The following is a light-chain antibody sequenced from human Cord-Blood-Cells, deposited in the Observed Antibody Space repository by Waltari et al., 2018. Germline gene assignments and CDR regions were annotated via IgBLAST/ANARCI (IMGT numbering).Light chain of an antibody. J-gene: IGKJ5*01. CDR3: QQYNNWPIT. CDR2: GAS. CDR1: QSVSSN. Sequence: EIVMTQSPPTLSVSPGKRPTLSCRASQSVSSNLAWYQQKPGQAPRLLIYGASTRATGIPARFSGSGSGTEFTLTISSLQSEDFAVYYCQQYNNWPITFGQGTRLEIK. V-gene: IGKV3-15*01.